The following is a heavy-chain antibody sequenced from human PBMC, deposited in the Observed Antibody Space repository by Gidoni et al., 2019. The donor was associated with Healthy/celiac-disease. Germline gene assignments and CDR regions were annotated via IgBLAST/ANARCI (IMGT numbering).Heavy chain of an antibody. CDR2: INHSGST. Sequence: QVQLQQWGAGLLKPSETLSLTCAVYGGSFSGYYCSWLRQPPGKGLEWIGEINHSGSTNYSPSIKSRVTISVDTSKNQCSLKLSSVTAADTAVYYCAREGPGYWGQGTLVTVSS. CDR1: GGSFSGYY. V-gene: IGHV4-34*01. CDR3: AREGPGY. J-gene: IGHJ4*02.